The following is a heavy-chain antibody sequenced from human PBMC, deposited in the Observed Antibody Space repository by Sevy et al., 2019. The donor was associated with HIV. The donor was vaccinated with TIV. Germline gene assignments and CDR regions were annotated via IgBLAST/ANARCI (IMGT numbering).Heavy chain of an antibody. D-gene: IGHD6-13*01. CDR3: AKDLRAPGIAAAGDTVIADY. Sequence: GGSLRLSCAASGFTFSSYAMSWVRQAPGKGLEWVSAISGSGGSTYYADSVKGRFTISRDNSKNTLYLQMNSLRAEDTAVYYCAKDLRAPGIAAAGDTVIADYWGQGTLVTVSS. J-gene: IGHJ4*02. V-gene: IGHV3-23*01. CDR1: GFTFSSYA. CDR2: ISGSGGST.